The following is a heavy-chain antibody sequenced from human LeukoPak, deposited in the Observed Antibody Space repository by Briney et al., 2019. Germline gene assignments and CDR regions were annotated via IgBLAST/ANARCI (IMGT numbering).Heavy chain of an antibody. Sequence: SETLSLTCTLSGGSISNTDYYWGWIRQPPGKGLEWIGYIYYSGSTYYNPSLKSRVTISVDTSKNQFSLKLSSVTAADTAVYYCARSNCGGDCSITTLFDYWGQGTLVTVSS. V-gene: IGHV4-30-4*08. CDR3: ARSNCGGDCSITTLFDY. D-gene: IGHD2-21*02. J-gene: IGHJ4*02. CDR2: IYYSGST. CDR1: GGSISNTDYY.